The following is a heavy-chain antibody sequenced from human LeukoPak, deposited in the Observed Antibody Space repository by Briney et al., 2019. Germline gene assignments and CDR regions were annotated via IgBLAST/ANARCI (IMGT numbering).Heavy chain of an antibody. J-gene: IGHJ4*02. D-gene: IGHD3-22*01. CDR1: GGSFSGYY. V-gene: IGHV4-34*01. CDR3: ATNPYDSSGYYFDY. CDR2: INHSGST. Sequence: SETMSLTCAVYGGSFSGYYWSWIRQPPGKGLEWIGEINHSGSTNYNPSLKSRVTISVDTSKNQFSLKLSSVTAADTAVYYCATNPYDSSGYYFDYWGQGTLVTVSS.